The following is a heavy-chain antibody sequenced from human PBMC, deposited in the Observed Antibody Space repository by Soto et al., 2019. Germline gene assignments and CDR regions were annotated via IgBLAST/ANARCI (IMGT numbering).Heavy chain of an antibody. V-gene: IGHV3-30-3*02. Sequence: QVQLVESGGGVVQPGRSLRLSCAASGFTISSYAMHWVRQAPGKGLEWVAVISYDGSNKYYAESVKGRFTISRDNAKNTLYLQMNSLRVEDTAVYDCAKTYYDFWSGYPYDYWGQGTLVTVSS. D-gene: IGHD3-3*01. J-gene: IGHJ4*02. CDR3: AKTYYDFWSGYPYDY. CDR1: GFTISSYA. CDR2: ISYDGSNK.